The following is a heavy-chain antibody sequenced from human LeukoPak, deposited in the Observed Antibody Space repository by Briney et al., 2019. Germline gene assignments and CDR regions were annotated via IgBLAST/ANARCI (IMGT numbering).Heavy chain of an antibody. CDR2: TYWNTDK. CDR1: GFSLRTRGGG. Sequence: SGPTLVNPPQTLTLTCTFSGFSLRTRGGGVGWIRQPPGKALEWLTLTYWNTDKRYSPSLKNRLTITKDTPKNQVVLTMTNMDPVDTTTYSCARLNWNYGGGIDYWGQGTLVTVSS. J-gene: IGHJ4*02. V-gene: IGHV2-5*01. D-gene: IGHD1-7*01. CDR3: ARLNWNYGGGIDY.